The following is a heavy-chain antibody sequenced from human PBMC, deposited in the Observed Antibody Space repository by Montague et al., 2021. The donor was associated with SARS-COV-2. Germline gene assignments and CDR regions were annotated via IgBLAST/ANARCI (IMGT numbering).Heavy chain of an antibody. CDR1: GGSISSNY. CDR2: IYYSGST. Sequence: SETLSLTCTVSGGSISSNYWNWIRQPPGRGLEWIGYIYYSGSTNYNPSLKSRVTISADTSKNHFSPKLRSVTAADTAVYYCAKVIPGPDYFDYWGQGTLVTVSS. V-gene: IGHV4-59*01. CDR3: AKVIPGPDYFDY. D-gene: IGHD3-16*01. J-gene: IGHJ4*02.